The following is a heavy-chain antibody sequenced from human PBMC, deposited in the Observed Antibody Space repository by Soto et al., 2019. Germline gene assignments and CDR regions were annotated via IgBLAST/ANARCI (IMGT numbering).Heavy chain of an antibody. V-gene: IGHV3-30*18. CDR1: GFTFRDYG. CDR2: ISHHGLKE. Sequence: GGSLRLSCVASGFTFRDYGMHWVRQAPGKGLEWVAGISHHGLKEHYADSVKGRFTISRDNSKKTVYLQLNSLRGDDTAVYYCAKDWVGGFDIWGRGTMVTVSS. J-gene: IGHJ3*02. CDR3: AKDWVGGFDI. D-gene: IGHD1-26*01.